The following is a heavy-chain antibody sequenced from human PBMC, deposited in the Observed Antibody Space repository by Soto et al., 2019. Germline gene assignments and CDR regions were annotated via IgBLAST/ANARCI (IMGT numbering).Heavy chain of an antibody. CDR2: MNPNSGNT. CDR3: AINLIAAAGTNFAY. D-gene: IGHD6-13*01. V-gene: IGHV1-8*01. J-gene: IGHJ4*02. CDR1: GYTFTSYD. Sequence: GASVKVSCKASGYTFTSYDINWVRRATGQGFEWMGWMNPNSGNTGYAQKFQGRVTMTRDTSITTAYMELSRLRSDDTAVYYCAINLIAAAGTNFAYWGQGTLVTVAS.